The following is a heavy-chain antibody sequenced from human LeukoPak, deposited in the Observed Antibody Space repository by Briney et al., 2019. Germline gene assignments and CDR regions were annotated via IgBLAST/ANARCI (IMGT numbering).Heavy chain of an antibody. CDR2: ISYDGSNK. Sequence: PGRSLRLSCAASGFTFSAYALYWVRQARQAPGKGLEWVAIISYDGSNKYYADSVKGRFTISRDNSKNTLYLLMNSLRAEDTAVYYCARDYCSGSSCYSEGYWGQGTLVTVSS. D-gene: IGHD2-15*01. CDR3: ARDYCSGSSCYSEGY. J-gene: IGHJ4*02. CDR1: GFTFSAYA. V-gene: IGHV3-30-3*01.